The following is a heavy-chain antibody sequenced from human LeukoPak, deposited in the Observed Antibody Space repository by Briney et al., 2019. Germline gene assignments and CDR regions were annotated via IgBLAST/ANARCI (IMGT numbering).Heavy chain of an antibody. D-gene: IGHD5-12*01. CDR1: GFTFSSYG. J-gene: IGHJ4*02. CDR3: AKDSKWLRLSGPFDY. Sequence: GGSLRLSCAASGFTFSSYGMHWVRQAPGKGLEWVAVISYDGSNKYYADSVKGRFTISRDNSKNTLYLQMNSLRAEDTAVYYCAKDSKWLRLSGPFDYWGQGTLVTVSS. CDR2: ISYDGSNK. V-gene: IGHV3-30*18.